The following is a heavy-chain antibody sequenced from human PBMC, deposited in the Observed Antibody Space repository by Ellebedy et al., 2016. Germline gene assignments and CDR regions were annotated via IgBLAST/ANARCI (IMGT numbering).Heavy chain of an antibody. CDR3: AKGITAAVVEGSLFDP. CDR1: GFTFSSYG. Sequence: GESLKISXAASGFTFSSYGMHWVRQAPGKGLEWVAVISYDGSNKYYADSVKGRFTISRDTSKNTLYLQMNSLRAEDTAVYYCAKGITAAVVEGSLFDPWGQGTLVTVSS. D-gene: IGHD6-13*01. J-gene: IGHJ5*02. V-gene: IGHV3-30*18. CDR2: ISYDGSNK.